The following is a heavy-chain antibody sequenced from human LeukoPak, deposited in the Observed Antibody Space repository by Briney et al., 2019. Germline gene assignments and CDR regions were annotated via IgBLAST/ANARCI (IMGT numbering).Heavy chain of an antibody. V-gene: IGHV4-39*01. J-gene: IGHJ4*02. CDR2: IYYSGST. CDR3: ATSMVYAIGNYFDY. Sequence: KTSETLSLTCTVSGGSISSSSYYWGWIRQPPGKGLEWIGSIYYSGSTYYNPSLKSRVTISVDTSKNQFSLKLSSVTAADTAVYYCATSMVYAIGNYFDYWGQGTLVTVSS. CDR1: GGSISSSSYY. D-gene: IGHD2-8*01.